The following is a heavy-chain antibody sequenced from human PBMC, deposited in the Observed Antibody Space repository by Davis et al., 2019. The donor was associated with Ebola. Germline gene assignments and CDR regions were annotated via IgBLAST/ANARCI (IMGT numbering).Heavy chain of an antibody. D-gene: IGHD4-17*01. CDR2: IRSKANSYAT. CDR1: AFTFSGSA. CDR3: TTTTVTVDY. Sequence: GESLKISCAASAFTFSGSAMHWVRQASGKGLEWVGRIRSKANSYATAYAASVQGRFTISRDDSKNTAYLQMNSLKTEDTAVYYCTTTTVTVDYWGQGTLVTASS. V-gene: IGHV3-73*01. J-gene: IGHJ4*02.